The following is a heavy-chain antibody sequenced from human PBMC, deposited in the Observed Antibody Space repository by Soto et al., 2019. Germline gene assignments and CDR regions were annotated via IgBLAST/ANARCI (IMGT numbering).Heavy chain of an antibody. CDR3: ASTDFGSGSYSSLDS. J-gene: IGHJ4*02. Sequence: QVQLQESGPGLVMPSGTLSLTCAVSGASISSGDWWTWVRQSPGKGLEWIGEIHHSGSTNYNPSLRSRVIISVDESKNQFSQKLGSVPAADAAVYYCASTDFGSGSYSSLDSWGQGTLVTVSS. CDR2: IHHSGST. V-gene: IGHV4-4*02. D-gene: IGHD3-10*01. CDR1: GASISSGDW.